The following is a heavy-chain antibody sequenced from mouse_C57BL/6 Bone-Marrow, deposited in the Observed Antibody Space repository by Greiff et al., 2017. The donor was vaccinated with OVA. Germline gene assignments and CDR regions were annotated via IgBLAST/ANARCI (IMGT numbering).Heavy chain of an antibody. Sequence: EVQLVESGGGLVQPKGSLKLSCAASGFSFNTYAMNWVRQAPGKGLEWVARIRSKSNNYATYYADSVKDRFTISRDDSESMLYLQMNNLKTEDTAMYYCVRTGTWGYFDVWGTGTTVTVSS. J-gene: IGHJ1*03. V-gene: IGHV10-1*01. CDR2: IRSKSNNYAT. D-gene: IGHD4-1*01. CDR3: VRTGTWGYFDV. CDR1: GFSFNTYA.